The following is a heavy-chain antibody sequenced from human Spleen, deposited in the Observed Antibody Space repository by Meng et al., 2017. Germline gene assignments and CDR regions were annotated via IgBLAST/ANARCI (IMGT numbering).Heavy chain of an antibody. CDR3: AKDFGRGGTCYDY. Sequence: GGSLRLSCVASGLSFTDAWMSWVRQAPGKGLEWVSGISTSGGSTYYADSVKGRFTISRDNSKNTLYLQMNSLRAEETAVYYCAKDFGRGGTCYDYWGQGTLVTVSS. CDR2: ISTSGGST. D-gene: IGHD2-15*01. V-gene: IGHV3-23*01. J-gene: IGHJ4*02. CDR1: GLSFTDAW.